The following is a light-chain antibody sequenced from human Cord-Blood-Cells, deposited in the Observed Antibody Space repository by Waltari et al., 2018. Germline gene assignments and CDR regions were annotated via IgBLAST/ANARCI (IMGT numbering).Light chain of an antibody. CDR2: DVS. Sequence: QSALTQPASVSGSPGQPITLSRTGNSSDVGGYNSVSWYQQHPGKAPKLMIYDVSNRPSGVSNRFSGSKSGNTASLTISGLQAEDEADYYCSSYTSSSTWVFGGGTKLTVL. CDR3: SSYTSSSTWV. J-gene: IGLJ3*02. CDR1: SSDVGGYNS. V-gene: IGLV2-14*01.